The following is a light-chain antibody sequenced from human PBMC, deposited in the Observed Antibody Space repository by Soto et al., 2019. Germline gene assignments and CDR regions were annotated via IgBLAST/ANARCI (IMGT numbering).Light chain of an antibody. CDR3: QPLLSYPIT. Sequence: DIQLTQSPSFLSASVGDRVTITCRASQGISSYLAWYQQKPGKAPKLLIYAASTLQSGVPLRFSGSGSGTSFTLTISSLQPEDFATYYCQPLLSYPITLGQAPRLEI. CDR2: AAS. V-gene: IGKV1-9*01. CDR1: QGISSY. J-gene: IGKJ5*01.